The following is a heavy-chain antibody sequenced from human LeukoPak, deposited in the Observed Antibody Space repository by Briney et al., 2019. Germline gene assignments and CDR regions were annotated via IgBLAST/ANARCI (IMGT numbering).Heavy chain of an antibody. Sequence: TGGSLRLSCAASGFTFSSYWMHWVRQAPGKGLVWVSRINSDGSSTSYADSVKGRFTISRDNAKNTLYLQMNSLRAEDTAVYYCARVYYDSSGYSYFDYWGQGTLVTVSS. CDR1: GFTFSSYW. CDR2: INSDGSST. J-gene: IGHJ4*02. CDR3: ARVYYDSSGYSYFDY. D-gene: IGHD3-22*01. V-gene: IGHV3-74*01.